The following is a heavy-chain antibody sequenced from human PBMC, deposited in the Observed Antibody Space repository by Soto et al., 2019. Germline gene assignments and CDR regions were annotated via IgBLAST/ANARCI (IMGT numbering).Heavy chain of an antibody. CDR1: GFTFSSYG. CDR3: AKDKRLRLGDLSFDDFDY. D-gene: IGHD3-16*02. CDR2: ISGSGGST. J-gene: IGHJ4*02. V-gene: IGHV3-23*01. Sequence: GGSLRLSCAASGFTFSSYGMSWVRQAPGKGLEWVSGISGSGGSTYYADSVRGRFTISRDNSKNTLYLQMSSLRAEDTAVYYCAKDKRLRLGDLSFDDFDYWGQGTLVTVSS.